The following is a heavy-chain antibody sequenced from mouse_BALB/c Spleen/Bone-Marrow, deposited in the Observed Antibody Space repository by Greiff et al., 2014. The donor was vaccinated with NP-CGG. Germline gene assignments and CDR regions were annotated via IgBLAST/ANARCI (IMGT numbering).Heavy chain of an antibody. V-gene: IGHV1-67*01. CDR3: ARNFYGSAYFDF. Sequence: QVQLKESGPELVRPGVSVKISCKGSGYKFTDYAMHWVKQSHAKSLEWIGLISTYSGNTHYNQKFKGEATMTVDKSSSTAYMELARLTSEDSAIYYCARNFYGSAYFDFWGQGSTLTVSS. CDR2: ISTYSGNT. CDR1: GYKFTDYA. J-gene: IGHJ2*01. D-gene: IGHD1-1*01.